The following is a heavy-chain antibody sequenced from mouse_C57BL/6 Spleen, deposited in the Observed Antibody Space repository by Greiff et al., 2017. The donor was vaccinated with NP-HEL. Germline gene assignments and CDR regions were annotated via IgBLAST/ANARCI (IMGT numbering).Heavy chain of an antibody. CDR3: TRRRYGYDEYAMDY. D-gene: IGHD2-2*01. CDR1: GYTFTSYW. CDR2: IYPGNSDT. V-gene: IGHV1-5*01. J-gene: IGHJ4*01. Sequence: VQLKQSGTVLARPGASVKMSCKTSGYTFTSYWMHWVKQRPGQGLEWIGAIYPGNSDTSSNQKFKGKAKLTAVTAASSAYMGLSSLTNEDSAVYDCTRRRYGYDEYAMDYWGQGSSVTVSS.